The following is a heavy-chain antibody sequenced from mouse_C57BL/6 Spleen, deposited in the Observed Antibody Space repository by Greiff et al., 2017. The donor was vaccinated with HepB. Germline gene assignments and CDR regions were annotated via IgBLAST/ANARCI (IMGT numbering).Heavy chain of an antibody. J-gene: IGHJ4*01. CDR2: ISSGGDYI. V-gene: IGHV5-9-1*02. CDR1: GFTFSSYA. CDR3: TREGFVGYAMDY. Sequence: EVKVVESGEGLVKPGGSLKLSCAASGFTFSSYAMSWVRQTPEKRLEWVAYISSGGDYIYYADTVKGRFTISRDNARNTLYLQMSSLKSEDTAMYYCTREGFVGYAMDYWGQGTSVTVSS. D-gene: IGHD3-3*01.